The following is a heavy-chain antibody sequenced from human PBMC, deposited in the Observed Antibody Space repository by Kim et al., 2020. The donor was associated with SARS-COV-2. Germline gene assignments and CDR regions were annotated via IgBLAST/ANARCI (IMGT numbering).Heavy chain of an antibody. V-gene: IGHV1-69*13. Sequence: SVKVSCKASGGTFSSYAISWVRQAPGQGLEWMGGIIPIFGTANYAQKFQGRVTITADESTSTAYMELSSLRSEDTAVYYCARPYSSDTGYYYYYGMDVWGQGTTVTVSS. CDR1: GGTFSSYA. CDR2: IIPIFGTA. D-gene: IGHD6-19*01. CDR3: ARPYSSDTGYYYYYGMDV. J-gene: IGHJ6*02.